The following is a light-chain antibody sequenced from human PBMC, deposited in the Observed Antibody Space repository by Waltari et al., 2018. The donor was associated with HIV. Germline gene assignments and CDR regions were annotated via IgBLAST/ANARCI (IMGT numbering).Light chain of an antibody. CDR1: TLGDKF. Sequence: SYELTQPPSLSVSPGQTATITCSGYTLGDKFVSWYQQKPGQSPFLVIFQATKRPSGIPERFSGSSSGNTATLTIRGTQAMDEADYYCQALDSNTVVFGGGTKLAVL. V-gene: IGLV3-1*01. J-gene: IGLJ3*02. CDR2: QAT. CDR3: QALDSNTVV.